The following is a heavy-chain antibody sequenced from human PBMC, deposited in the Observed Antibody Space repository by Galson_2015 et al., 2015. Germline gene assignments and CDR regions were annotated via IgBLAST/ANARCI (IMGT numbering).Heavy chain of an antibody. J-gene: IGHJ4*02. CDR1: GFTFSSYA. Sequence: SLRLSCAASGFTFSSYAMHWVRQAPGKGLEWVAVISYDGSNKYYADSVKGRFTISRDDSKNTLYLQMNSLRAEDTAVYYCARDLGMITFGGVIVPSYYFDYWGQGTLVTVSS. V-gene: IGHV3-30-3*01. CDR2: ISYDGSNK. CDR3: ARDLGMITFGGVIVPSYYFDY. D-gene: IGHD3-16*02.